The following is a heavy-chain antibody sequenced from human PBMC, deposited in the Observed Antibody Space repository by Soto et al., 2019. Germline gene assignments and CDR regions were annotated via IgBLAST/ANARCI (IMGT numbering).Heavy chain of an antibody. CDR2: IIPIFGTA. V-gene: IGHV1-69*13. CDR1: GGTFSSYA. D-gene: IGHD2-15*01. Sequence: SVKVSCKXSGGTFSSYAISWVRQAPGQGLEWMGGIIPIFGTANYAQKFQGRVTITADESTSTAYMELSSLRSEDTAVYYCARGYCSGGSCFNWFDPWGQGTLVTVSS. CDR3: ARGYCSGGSCFNWFDP. J-gene: IGHJ5*02.